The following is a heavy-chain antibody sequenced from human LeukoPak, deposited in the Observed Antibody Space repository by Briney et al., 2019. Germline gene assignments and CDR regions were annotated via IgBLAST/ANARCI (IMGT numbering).Heavy chain of an antibody. Sequence: SETLSVTCTVSGGSISSYYWSWIRQPPGKGLEWIGYIYYSGSTNYDPSLKSRVTISVDTSKNQFSLKLSSVTAADTAVYYCARDSNPPQHGSGWYYFDYWGQGTLVTVSS. V-gene: IGHV4-59*01. J-gene: IGHJ4*02. D-gene: IGHD6-19*01. CDR1: GGSISSYY. CDR2: IYYSGST. CDR3: ARDSNPPQHGSGWYYFDY.